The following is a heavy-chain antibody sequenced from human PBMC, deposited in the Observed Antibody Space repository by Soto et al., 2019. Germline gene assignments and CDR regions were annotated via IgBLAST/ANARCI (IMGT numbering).Heavy chain of an antibody. V-gene: IGHV4-39*01. CDR3: ARHGITGSYYDAFDI. Sequence: IGGMSDGWGKKKQLGGRRIIRIESIYYSGSTYYNPSLKSRVTISVDTSKNQFSLKLSSVTAAETAVYYCARHGITGSYYDAFDIWGQGTMVTVSS. CDR2: IYYSGST. CDR1: IGGMSDG. D-gene: IGHD1-26*01. J-gene: IGHJ3*02.